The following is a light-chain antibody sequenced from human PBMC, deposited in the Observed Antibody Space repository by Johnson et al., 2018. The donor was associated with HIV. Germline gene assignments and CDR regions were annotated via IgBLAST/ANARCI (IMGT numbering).Light chain of an antibody. CDR3: GTWDSSLSFYV. Sequence: QSVLTQPPSVSGTPGQRVTISCSGSNSNIGSNTVNWYRHLPGTAPKLLIYTYDQRPSGIPDRFSGSKSGTSATLGITGLQTGDEADDYCGTWDSSLSFYVFGTGTKVTVL. CDR2: TYD. CDR1: NSNIGSNT. V-gene: IGLV1-51*01. J-gene: IGLJ1*01.